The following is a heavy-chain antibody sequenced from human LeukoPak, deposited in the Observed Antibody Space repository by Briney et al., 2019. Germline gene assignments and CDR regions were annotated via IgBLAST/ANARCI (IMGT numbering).Heavy chain of an antibody. CDR1: GGSISNHY. V-gene: IGHV4-59*11. CDR3: ARGFGDNVVRYFDY. CDR2: FYYSGST. Sequence: WETLLLPCTVSGGSISNHYWSWIRQPPGKGLEWIGYFYYSGSTTYNPSLKSRVTISVDTSKNQFSLNLSSVTAADTAVYYCARGFGDNVVRYFDYWGQGTLVTVSS. D-gene: IGHD6-6*01. J-gene: IGHJ4*02.